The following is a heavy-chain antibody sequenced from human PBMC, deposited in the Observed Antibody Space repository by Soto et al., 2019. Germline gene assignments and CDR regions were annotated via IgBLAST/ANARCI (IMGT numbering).Heavy chain of an antibody. CDR2: SHQSGST. D-gene: IGHD6-13*01. V-gene: IGHV4-4*02. CDR1: VVSISSHDW. Sequence: QVQLQESGPGLVKPSGTLSLTCAVSVVSISSHDWWTWVRQPPGKGLEWIGESHQSGSTNYNSSLESRVTIEVDTSKNQFSLKLRSVTVADTAVYYCATRDNSKFYWGQGPLVTVSS. J-gene: IGHJ4*02. CDR3: ATRDNSKFY.